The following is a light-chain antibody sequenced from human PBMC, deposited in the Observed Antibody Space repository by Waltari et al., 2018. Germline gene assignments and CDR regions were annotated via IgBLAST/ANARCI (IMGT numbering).Light chain of an antibody. J-gene: IGLJ1*01. CDR3: CSYVGLGTYV. CDR1: SSDVGNYNL. V-gene: IGLV2-23*02. Sequence: QSGLAQPASASGSPGQSITITCTGTSSDVGNYNLVSWYQQRPGKAPRLLIYEVTKRAQGTAVRFSASKSGNTASLSISGLQAQEDEADYYCCSYVGLGTYVFGTGTKVTV. CDR2: EVT.